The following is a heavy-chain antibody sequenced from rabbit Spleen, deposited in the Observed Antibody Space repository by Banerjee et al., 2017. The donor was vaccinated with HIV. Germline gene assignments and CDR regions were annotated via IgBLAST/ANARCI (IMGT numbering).Heavy chain of an antibody. D-gene: IGHD6-1*01. CDR2: IYAGSSGST. CDR1: GFSFSSSYD. Sequence: QEQLVESGGDLVKPGASLTLTCTVSGFSFSSSYDMCWVRQAPGKGLEWIACIYAGSSGSTYYASWAKGRFTISKTSSTTVTLQMTSLTAADTATYFCAREVLYAAYAGFGDATIYYFDLWGPGTLVTVS. J-gene: IGHJ4*01. V-gene: IGHV1S45*01. CDR3: AREVLYAAYAGFGDATIYYFDL.